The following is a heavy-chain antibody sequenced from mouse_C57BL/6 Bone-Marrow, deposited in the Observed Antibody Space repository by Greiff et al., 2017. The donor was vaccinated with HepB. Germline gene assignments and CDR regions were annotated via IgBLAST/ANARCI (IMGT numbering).Heavy chain of an antibody. CDR3: ARDGNYWYFDV. V-gene: IGHV7-1*01. CDR1: GFTFSAFY. J-gene: IGHJ1*03. Sequence: EVKLVESGGGLVQSGRSLRLSCATSGFTFSAFYMEWVRQAPGKGLEWIAASSNKANDYPTEYSASVKGRFIVSRDTSQSILYLQMNALRAEDTAIYYCARDGNYWYFDVWGTGTTVTVSS. CDR2: SSNKANDYPT.